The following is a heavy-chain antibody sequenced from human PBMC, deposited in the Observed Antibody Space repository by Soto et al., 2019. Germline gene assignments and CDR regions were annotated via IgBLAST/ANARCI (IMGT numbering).Heavy chain of an antibody. D-gene: IGHD5-18*01. J-gene: IGHJ2*01. V-gene: IGHV1-8*01. CDR3: ASGSDTAMVTWDLTHWYFAL. CDR1: GYTFTSYD. Sequence: QVQLVQSGAEVKKPGASVKVSCKASGYTFTSYDLNWVRQATGQGLEWMGWMNPNSGNTGYAQKFQGRVTMTRNTSVITAYMELSSLRSEDTAVYYCASGSDTAMVTWDLTHWYFALWVRGTMVTVSS. CDR2: MNPNSGNT.